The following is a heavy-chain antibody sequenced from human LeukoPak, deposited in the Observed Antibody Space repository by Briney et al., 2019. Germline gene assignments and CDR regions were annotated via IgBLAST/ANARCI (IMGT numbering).Heavy chain of an antibody. CDR2: IYYSGST. V-gene: IGHV4-61*01. CDR1: GGSISSNNYS. Sequence: SETLSLTCTVSGGSISSNNYSWSWIRQPPGKGLEWIGYIYYSGSTNYNPSLKSRVTISVDTSKNQFSLKLSSVTAADTAVYYCARVGHYYGSGYFDYWGQGTLVTVSS. D-gene: IGHD3-10*01. J-gene: IGHJ4*02. CDR3: ARVGHYYGSGYFDY.